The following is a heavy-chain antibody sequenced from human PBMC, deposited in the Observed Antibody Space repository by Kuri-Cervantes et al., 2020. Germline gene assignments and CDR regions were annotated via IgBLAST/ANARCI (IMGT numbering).Heavy chain of an antibody. D-gene: IGHD6-19*01. CDR3: ARARSIAVAVDY. Sequence: GSLRLSCAVSGYSISSGYYWGWIRQPPGTGLEWIGSIYHSGSTYYNPSLKSRLTISVDTSKNQFSLKLSSVTAADTAVYYCARARSIAVAVDYWGQGTLVTVSS. CDR2: IYHSGST. CDR1: GYSISSGYY. V-gene: IGHV4-38-2*01. J-gene: IGHJ4*02.